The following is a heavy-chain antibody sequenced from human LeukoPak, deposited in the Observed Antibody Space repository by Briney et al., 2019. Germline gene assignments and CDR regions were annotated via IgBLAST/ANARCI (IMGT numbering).Heavy chain of an antibody. D-gene: IGHD2-21*02. Sequence: GGSLRLPCVASGFTDRTHYIRGVRQAPGKGLECVSVFYRGGNTYYADSVKGRFTFSRDTSKNTLYLQMDSLRAEDTAVYYCARGGGAYCGDDCRRTFDYWGQGTLVTVSS. J-gene: IGHJ4*02. CDR2: FYRGGNT. CDR3: ARGGGAYCGDDCRRTFDY. V-gene: IGHV3-53*01. CDR1: GFTDRTHY.